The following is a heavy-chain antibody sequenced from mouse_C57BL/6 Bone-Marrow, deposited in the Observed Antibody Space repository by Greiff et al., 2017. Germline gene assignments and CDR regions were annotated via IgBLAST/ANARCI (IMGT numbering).Heavy chain of an antibody. Sequence: EVQLVESGGGLVQPGGSLKLSCAASGFTFSDYGMAWVRQAPRKGPEWVAFISNLAYSIYYADTVTGRFTISRENAKNTLYLEMSSLRAEDTAMYYCARRYYADAMDYWGQGTSVTVSS. CDR3: ARRYYADAMDY. CDR1: GFTFSDYG. D-gene: IGHD1-1*01. J-gene: IGHJ4*01. CDR2: ISNLAYSI. V-gene: IGHV5-15*01.